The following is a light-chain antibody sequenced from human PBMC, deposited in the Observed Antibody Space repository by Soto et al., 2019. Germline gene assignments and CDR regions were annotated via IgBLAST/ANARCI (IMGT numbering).Light chain of an antibody. CDR3: QQDNSYSWT. CDR1: QSISSW. CDR2: KAS. V-gene: IGKV1-5*03. Sequence: DIQMTQSPSTLSASVGDRVTITCRASQSISSWLAWYQQKPGKSPKLLIYKASSLESGVPSMFSGSVSWTDFTITVSSLQPDAFVTYDCQQDNSYSWTFVQGTKVEIK. J-gene: IGKJ1*01.